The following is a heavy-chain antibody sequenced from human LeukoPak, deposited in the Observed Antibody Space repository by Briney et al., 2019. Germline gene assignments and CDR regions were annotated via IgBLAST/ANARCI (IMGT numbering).Heavy chain of an antibody. J-gene: IGHJ4*02. V-gene: IGHV3-30-3*01. Sequence: GRSLRLFCAASGFTFSTYAIHWVRQAPGKGLEWVAVISYDGSNKYYADSVKGRFTISRDNSKNTLYLQMNSLRAEDTAVYYCAREVRTGSYYFDYWGQGTLVTVSS. CDR3: AREVRTGSYYFDY. D-gene: IGHD1-26*01. CDR2: ISYDGSNK. CDR1: GFTFSTYA.